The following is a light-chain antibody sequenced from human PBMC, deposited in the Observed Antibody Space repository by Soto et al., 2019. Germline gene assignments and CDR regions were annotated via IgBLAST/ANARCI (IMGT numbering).Light chain of an antibody. CDR2: DAS. CDR3: QQYGRTGT. J-gene: IGKJ1*01. CDR1: QSVSSN. Sequence: EIVMTQSPATLSVSPGERATLSCRASQSVSSNLAWYQQKPGQAPRLLIYDASNRATGIPDRFSGSGSGTDFTLTISRLEAEDFAVYYCQQYGRTGTFGQGTKVEIK. V-gene: IGKV3D-15*01.